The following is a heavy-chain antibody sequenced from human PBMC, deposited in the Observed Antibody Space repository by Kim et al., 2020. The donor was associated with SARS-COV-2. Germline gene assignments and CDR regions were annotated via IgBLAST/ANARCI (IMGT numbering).Heavy chain of an antibody. Sequence: GGSLRLSCAASGFTFSSYAMHWVRQAPGKGLEWVAVISYDGSNKYYADSVKGRFTISRDNSKNTLYMQMNSLRAEYTAVYYCARDLYIAAAGTGYYDSSGYYGAFDYWGQGTLVTVSS. V-gene: IGHV3-30-3*01. CDR3: ARDLYIAAAGTGYYDSSGYYGAFDY. CDR1: GFTFSSYA. D-gene: IGHD3-22*01. J-gene: IGHJ4*02. CDR2: ISYDGSNK.